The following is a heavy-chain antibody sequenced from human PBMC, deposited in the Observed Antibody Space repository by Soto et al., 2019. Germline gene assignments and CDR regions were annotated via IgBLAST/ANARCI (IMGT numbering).Heavy chain of an antibody. Sequence: ASVKVSCKASGYTFTSYGISWVRQAPGQGLEWMGWISAYNGNTNYAQKLQGRVTMTTDTSASTAYMELSSLRSEDTAVYYCARTNTYYDILTGYYIRSEGRTHLGYWGQGTLVTVSS. V-gene: IGHV1-18*01. CDR2: ISAYNGNT. CDR3: ARTNTYYDILTGYYIRSEGRTHLGY. CDR1: GYTFTSYG. J-gene: IGHJ4*02. D-gene: IGHD3-9*01.